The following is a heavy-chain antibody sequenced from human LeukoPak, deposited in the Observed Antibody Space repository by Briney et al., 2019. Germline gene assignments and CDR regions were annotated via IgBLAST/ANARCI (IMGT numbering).Heavy chain of an antibody. V-gene: IGHV3-48*03. CDR2: ISSSGSTI. CDR1: GFTFSSYE. Sequence: GGSLRLSCAASGFTFSSYEMNWVRQAPGKGLEWVSYISSSGSTIYYADSVKGRFTISRDNAKNSLYLQMNSLKGDDTAVYYCAKDSAFYYIDVWGKGTTVIISS. CDR3: AKDSAFYYIDV. J-gene: IGHJ6*03. D-gene: IGHD3-10*01.